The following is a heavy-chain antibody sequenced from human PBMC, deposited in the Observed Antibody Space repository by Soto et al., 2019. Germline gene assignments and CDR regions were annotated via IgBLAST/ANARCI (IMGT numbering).Heavy chain of an antibody. Sequence: GSLRLSCTASGFTFDDYAMSWFRQAPGKGLEWVGFIRSKAYGGTTEYAASVKGRFTISRDDSKSIAYLQMNSLKTEDTAVYYCTRAGEYYDILTGYRYYGMDVWGQGTTVTVSS. V-gene: IGHV3-49*03. CDR3: TRAGEYYDILTGYRYYGMDV. D-gene: IGHD3-9*01. J-gene: IGHJ6*02. CDR2: IRSKAYGGTT. CDR1: GFTFDDYA.